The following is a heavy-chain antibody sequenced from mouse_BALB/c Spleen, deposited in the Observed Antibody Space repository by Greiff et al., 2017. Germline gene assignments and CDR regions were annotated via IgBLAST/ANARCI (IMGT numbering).Heavy chain of an antibody. V-gene: IGHV7-3*02. CDR1: GFTFTDYY. Sequence: EVKLEESGGGLVQPGGSLRLSCATSGFTFTDYYMSWVRQPPGKALEWLGFIRNKANGYTTEYSASVKGRFTISRDNSQSILYLQMNTLRAEDSATYYCARDNYGSSYEFAYWGQGTLVTVSA. D-gene: IGHD1-1*01. CDR3: ARDNYGSSYEFAY. CDR2: IRNKANGYTT. J-gene: IGHJ3*01.